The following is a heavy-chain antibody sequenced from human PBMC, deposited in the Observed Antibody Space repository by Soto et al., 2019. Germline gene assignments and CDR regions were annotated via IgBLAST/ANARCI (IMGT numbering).Heavy chain of an antibody. CDR2: IDPSDSYT. CDR1: GYSFTSYW. J-gene: IGHJ6*02. CDR3: ARHLGRGWYSGGGNYYYYYGMDV. V-gene: IGHV5-10-1*01. Sequence: GESLKISCKGSGYSFTSYWISWVRQMPGKGLEWMGRIDPSDSYTNYSPSFQGHVTISADKSISTAYLQWSSLKASDTAMYYCARHLGRGWYSGGGNYYYYYGMDVWGQGTTVTVSS. D-gene: IGHD6-19*01.